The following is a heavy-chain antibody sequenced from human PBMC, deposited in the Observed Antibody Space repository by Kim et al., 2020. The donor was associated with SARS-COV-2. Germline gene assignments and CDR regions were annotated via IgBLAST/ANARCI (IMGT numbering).Heavy chain of an antibody. J-gene: IGHJ4*02. Sequence: GDSVKGRFTSSRDNANNTLYLQMISLGAEDTAVYYCARRQFTSGWYYFDYWGQGTLVTVSS. D-gene: IGHD6-19*01. CDR3: ARRQFTSGWYYFDY. V-gene: IGHV3-74*01.